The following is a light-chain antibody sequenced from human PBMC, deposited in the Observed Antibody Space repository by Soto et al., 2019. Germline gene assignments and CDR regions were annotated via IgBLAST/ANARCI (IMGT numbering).Light chain of an antibody. CDR3: QQSYSPPPIT. CDR1: QSISSY. Sequence: DIQMTQSPSSLSASVGDRVTITCRASQSISSYLNWYQQKPGKATKLLIYAASSLQSGVPSRFSGSGSGTDFTLTISSLQPEDFATYYCQQSYSPPPITFGQGTRLEI. CDR2: AAS. J-gene: IGKJ5*01. V-gene: IGKV1-39*01.